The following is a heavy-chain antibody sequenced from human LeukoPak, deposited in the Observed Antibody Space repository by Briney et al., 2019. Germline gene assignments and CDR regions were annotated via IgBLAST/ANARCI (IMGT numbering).Heavy chain of an antibody. CDR3: ARQSAYYYDSSAGWFDP. CDR1: GYRFTNYW. J-gene: IGHJ5*02. D-gene: IGHD3-22*01. V-gene: IGHV5-51*01. Sequence: GESLKISCQGSGYRFTNYWIGWVRQMPGKGLEWMGIIFLGDSDTRYSPSFQGQVTISADKSISTAYLQWSSLKASDTAMYYCARQSAYYYDSSAGWFDPWGQGTLVTVSS. CDR2: IFLGDSDT.